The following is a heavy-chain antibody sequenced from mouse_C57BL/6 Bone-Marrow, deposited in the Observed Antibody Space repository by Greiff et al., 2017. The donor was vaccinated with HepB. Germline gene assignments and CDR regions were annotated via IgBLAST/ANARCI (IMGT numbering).Heavy chain of an antibody. D-gene: IGHD2-5*01. CDR2: ISDGGSYT. CDR1: GFTFSSYA. Sequence: EVQGVESGGGLVKPGGSLKLSCAASGFTFSSYAMSWVRQTPEKRLEWVATISDGGSYTYYPDNVKGRFTISRDHAKNNLYLQMSHLKSEDTAMYYCARDRYSTIVTPCAMDYWGQGTSVTVSS. CDR3: ARDRYSTIVTPCAMDY. V-gene: IGHV5-4*01. J-gene: IGHJ4*01.